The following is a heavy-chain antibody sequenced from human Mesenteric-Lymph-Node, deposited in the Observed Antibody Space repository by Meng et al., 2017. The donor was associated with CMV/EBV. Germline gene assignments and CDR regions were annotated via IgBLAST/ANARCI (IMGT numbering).Heavy chain of an antibody. Sequence: GGSLRLSCAASGFTFSPYVMNWVRQAPGKGLEWVSTISGSGETPYYADSVKGRFTVSRDNSKNTLYLQMNSLRAEDTAVYYCAKDQGSGMLYHWYFDLWGRGALVTVSS. V-gene: IGHV3-23*01. J-gene: IGHJ2*01. CDR2: ISGSGETP. CDR1: GFTFSPYV. D-gene: IGHD3-10*01. CDR3: AKDQGSGMLYHWYFDL.